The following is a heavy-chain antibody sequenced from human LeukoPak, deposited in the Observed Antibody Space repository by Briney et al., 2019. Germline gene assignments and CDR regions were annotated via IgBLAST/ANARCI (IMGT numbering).Heavy chain of an antibody. CDR1: GFTFSSYS. CDR3: ARGLGYCSGGSCHDY. J-gene: IGHJ4*02. CDR2: TSSSSSYI. V-gene: IGHV3-21*01. Sequence: GGSLRLSCAASGFTFSSYSMNWVRQAPGKGLEWVSSTSSSSSYIYYADSVKGRFTISRDNAKNSLYLQMNSLRAEDTAVYYCARGLGYCSGGSCHDYWGQGTLVTVSS. D-gene: IGHD2-15*01.